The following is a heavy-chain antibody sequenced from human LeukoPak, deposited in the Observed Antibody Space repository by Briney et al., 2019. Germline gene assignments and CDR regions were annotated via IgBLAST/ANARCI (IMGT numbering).Heavy chain of an antibody. Sequence: GGSLRLSCVASGFKFDDYAMHWVRQVPGKGLEWVSGVNWNSGNIVYADSVKGRFTISRDNAKNSLYLQMNSLRAGDTALYYCIKANIYDSSGSYDRGFFDYWGQGTLVTVSS. D-gene: IGHD3-22*01. J-gene: IGHJ4*02. CDR2: VNWNSGNI. CDR1: GFKFDDYA. V-gene: IGHV3-9*01. CDR3: IKANIYDSSGSYDRGFFDY.